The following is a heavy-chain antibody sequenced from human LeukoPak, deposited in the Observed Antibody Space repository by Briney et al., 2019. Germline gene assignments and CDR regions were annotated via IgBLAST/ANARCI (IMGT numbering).Heavy chain of an antibody. CDR1: GYTFSSYD. Sequence: ASVKVSCKASGYTFSSYDINWVRQATGQGLEWMGWMNPHSGNTGYAQKFQGRVTITADKSTSTAYMELSSLRSEDTAVYYCARPDYYYDSSGSQSWYFDLWGRGTLVTVSS. J-gene: IGHJ2*01. CDR3: ARPDYYYDSSGSQSWYFDL. D-gene: IGHD3-22*01. CDR2: MNPHSGNT. V-gene: IGHV1-8*03.